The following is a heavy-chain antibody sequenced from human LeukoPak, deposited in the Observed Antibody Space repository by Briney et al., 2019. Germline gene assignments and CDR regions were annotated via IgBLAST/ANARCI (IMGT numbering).Heavy chain of an antibody. D-gene: IGHD5-12*01. Sequence: GGSLRLSCAASGFIFSNHAMSWVRQAPGKGLEWVSAISGSGGSTYYADSVKGRFTISRDNSKNTLYLQMSSLRAEDTAVYYCAKGPDDVDIVATTFDYWGQGTLVTVSS. J-gene: IGHJ4*02. V-gene: IGHV3-23*01. CDR1: GFIFSNHA. CDR2: ISGSGGST. CDR3: AKGPDDVDIVATTFDY.